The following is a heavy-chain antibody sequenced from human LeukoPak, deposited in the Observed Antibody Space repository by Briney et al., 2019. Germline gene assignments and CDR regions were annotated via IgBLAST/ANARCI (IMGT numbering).Heavy chain of an antibody. Sequence: PSETLSLTCAVSGGSISPYYWSWIRQPPGKGLEWIGYIYNSGSTNYNPSLKSRVTTSVDTSKKQFSLKLSSVTAADTAVYYCARFGSGWYYFDYWGQGTLVTVSS. V-gene: IGHV4-59*01. CDR1: GGSISPYY. CDR3: ARFGSGWYYFDY. D-gene: IGHD6-19*01. CDR2: IYNSGST. J-gene: IGHJ4*02.